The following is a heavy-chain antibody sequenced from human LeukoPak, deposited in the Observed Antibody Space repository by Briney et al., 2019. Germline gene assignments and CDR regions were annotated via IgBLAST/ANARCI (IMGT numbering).Heavy chain of an antibody. J-gene: IGHJ4*02. CDR1: GFTFSNYM. CDR2: IKSDGITI. CDR3: LRDLNWSLDQ. Sequence: GGSLRLSCAASGFTFSNYMMHWVRQAPGKGLVWVSRIKSDGITITYADSVEGRFTISRDNAKNTLYLQMSSLRAEDTAVYYCLRDLNWSLDQWGQGTLVTVSS. D-gene: IGHD1-20*01. V-gene: IGHV3-74*01.